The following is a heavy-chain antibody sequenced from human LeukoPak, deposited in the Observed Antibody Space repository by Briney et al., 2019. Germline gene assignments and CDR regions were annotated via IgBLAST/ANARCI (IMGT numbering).Heavy chain of an antibody. J-gene: IGHJ6*02. CDR2: ISSSGSTI. V-gene: IGHV3-48*03. CDR1: GFTFSSYE. Sequence: GGSLRLSCAASGFTFSSYEMNWVRQAPGKGLEWVSYISSSGSTIYYADSVKGRFTISRDNAKNSPYLQMNSLRAEDTAVCYCARDDFWSAPYGMDVWGQGTTVTVSS. CDR3: ARDDFWSAPYGMDV. D-gene: IGHD3-3*01.